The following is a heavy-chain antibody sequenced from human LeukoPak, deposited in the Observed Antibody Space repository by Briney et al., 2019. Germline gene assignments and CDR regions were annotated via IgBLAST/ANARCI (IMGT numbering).Heavy chain of an antibody. D-gene: IGHD2-2*01. CDR1: GYTFTGYY. CDR3: ASAYCSSTSCYPLNWFDP. V-gene: IGHV1-2*02. Sequence: VASVKVSCKASGYTFTGYYMHWVRQAPGQGLEWMGWINPNSGGTNYAQKFQGRVTMTRDTSISIAYMELSRLRSDDTAVYYCASAYCSSTSCYPLNWFDPWGQGTLVTVSS. J-gene: IGHJ5*02. CDR2: INPNSGGT.